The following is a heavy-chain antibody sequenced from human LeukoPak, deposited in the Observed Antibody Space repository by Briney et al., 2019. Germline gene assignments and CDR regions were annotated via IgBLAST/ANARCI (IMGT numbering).Heavy chain of an antibody. V-gene: IGHV3-23*01. CDR2: IRGDGDST. CDR3: SKGQELDDGVIDS. J-gene: IGHJ4*02. Sequence: GGSLILSCAASGFTFSSNAMTWVRQAPGKGLEWVSTIRGDGDSTHYADSVKGRFTISRDNSKNTLYLQMNSLSAEDTAIYYCSKGQELDDGVIDSWGRGTLVTVSS. CDR1: GFTFSSNA. D-gene: IGHD1-1*01.